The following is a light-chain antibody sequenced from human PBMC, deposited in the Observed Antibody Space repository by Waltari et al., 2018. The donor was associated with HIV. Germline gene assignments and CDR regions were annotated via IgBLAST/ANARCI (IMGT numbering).Light chain of an antibody. J-gene: IGLJ3*02. Sequence: QSVLTQPPSASGTPGQRVTISCSGSSSKIGSNTVNWYQQLPGTAPKLLIYSNYQRPSGVPDRFSGSKSGTSASLAISGLQSEDEADYYCAAWHDSLNGSWVFGGGTKLTVL. V-gene: IGLV1-44*01. CDR3: AAWHDSLNGSWV. CDR2: SNY. CDR1: SSKIGSNT.